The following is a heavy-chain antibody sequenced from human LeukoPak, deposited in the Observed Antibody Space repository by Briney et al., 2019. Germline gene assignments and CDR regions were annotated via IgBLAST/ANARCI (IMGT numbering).Heavy chain of an antibody. D-gene: IGHD3-10*01. CDR1: GGSISSYY. V-gene: IGHV4-59*01. J-gene: IGHJ6*02. Sequence: SSETLSLTCTVSGGSISSYYWSWIRQPPGKGLEWIGYIYYSGSTNYNPSLKSRVTISVDTSKNQFSLKLSSVTAADTAVYYCARLWFGESYYYYGIDVWGQGTTVTVSS. CDR3: ARLWFGESYYYYGIDV. CDR2: IYYSGST.